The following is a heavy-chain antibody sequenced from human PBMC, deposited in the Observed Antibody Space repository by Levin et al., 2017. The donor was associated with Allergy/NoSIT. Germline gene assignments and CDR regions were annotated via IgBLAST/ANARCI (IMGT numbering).Heavy chain of an antibody. D-gene: IGHD3-22*01. Sequence: ASVKVSCKASGYTFTSYGISWVRQAPGQGLEWMGWISAYNGNTNYAQKLQGRVTMTTDTSTSTAYMELRSLRSDDTAVYYCARSADYYYDSSGYALQAYYYYYGMDGWGQGTTVTVSS. CDR2: ISAYNGNT. J-gene: IGHJ6*02. CDR1: GYTFTSYG. CDR3: ARSADYYYDSSGYALQAYYYYYGMDG. V-gene: IGHV1-18*01.